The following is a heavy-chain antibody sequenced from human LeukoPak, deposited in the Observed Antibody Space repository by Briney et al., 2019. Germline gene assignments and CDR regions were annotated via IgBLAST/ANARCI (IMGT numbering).Heavy chain of an antibody. V-gene: IGHV5-51*01. CDR2: IYPSDSDT. J-gene: IGHJ3*02. Sequence: GESLKISCKGSGYSFTSYWIGWVRQMPGKGLEWMGIIYPSDSDTRYSPSFQGQVTISADKSISTAYLQWSSLKASDTAMYYCARRDKWNYRAFDIWSQGTMVTVSS. D-gene: IGHD1-7*01. CDR3: ARRDKWNYRAFDI. CDR1: GYSFTSYW.